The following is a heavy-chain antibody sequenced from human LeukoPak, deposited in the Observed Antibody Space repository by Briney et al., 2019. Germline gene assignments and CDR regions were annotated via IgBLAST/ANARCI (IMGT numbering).Heavy chain of an antibody. CDR1: GFTFSSYA. J-gene: IGHJ4*02. D-gene: IGHD1-26*01. CDR2: ISGSGGST. Sequence: PGGSLRLSCAASGFTFSSYAMSWVRQAPGKGLEWVSAISGSGGSTYYADSVKGRFTISRDNSKNTLYLQMNSLRAEDTAVYYCARARGELPENDYWGQGTLVTVSS. V-gene: IGHV3-23*01. CDR3: ARARGELPENDY.